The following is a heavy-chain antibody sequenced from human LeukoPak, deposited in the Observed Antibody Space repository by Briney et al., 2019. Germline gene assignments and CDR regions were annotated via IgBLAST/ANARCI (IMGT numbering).Heavy chain of an antibody. CDR3: ASGLPRDGYYPEYYFDY. V-gene: IGHV1-2*02. CDR2: INPNSGGT. Sequence: ASVKVSCKASGYTFTGYYMHWVRQAPGQGLEWMGWINPNSGGTNYAQKFQGRVTMTRDTSISTAYMELSSLRSEDTAVYYCASGLPRDGYYPEYYFDYWGQGTLVTVSS. D-gene: IGHD5-24*01. J-gene: IGHJ4*02. CDR1: GYTFTGYY.